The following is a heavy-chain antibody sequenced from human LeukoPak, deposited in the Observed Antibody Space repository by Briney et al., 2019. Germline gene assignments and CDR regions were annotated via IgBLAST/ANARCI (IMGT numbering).Heavy chain of an antibody. J-gene: IGHJ4*02. CDR3: ARGYAYRKYGHFDY. CDR1: GGSFSGYY. V-gene: IGHV4-34*01. D-gene: IGHD4-11*01. Sequence: SETLSLTCAVYGGSFSGYYWSWIRQPPGKGLEWIGEINHSGSTNYSPSLKSRVTISVDTSKNQFSLKLSSVTAADTAVYYCARGYAYRKYGHFDYWGQGTLVTVSS. CDR2: INHSGST.